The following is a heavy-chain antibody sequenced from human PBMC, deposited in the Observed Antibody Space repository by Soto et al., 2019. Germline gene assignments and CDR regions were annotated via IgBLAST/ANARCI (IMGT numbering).Heavy chain of an antibody. CDR2: IYPGDSDT. CDR3: AASIFYYGMDV. J-gene: IGHJ6*02. CDR1: GYTFTNYW. V-gene: IGHV5-51*01. Sequence: PGESLKISCKGSGYTFTNYWIGWVRQMPGKGPEWMGIIYPGDSDTKYNPSFQGQVTISADKSITTTYLQWSSLKASDTAIYYCAASIFYYGMDVWGQGATVNVSS.